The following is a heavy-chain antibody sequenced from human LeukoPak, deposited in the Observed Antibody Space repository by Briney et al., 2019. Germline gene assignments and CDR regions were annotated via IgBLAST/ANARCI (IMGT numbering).Heavy chain of an antibody. D-gene: IGHD2-21*02. CDR1: GYTFTSYG. CDR3: ARRLAPVVVTASFDY. CDR2: ISAYNGNT. Sequence: GASVKVSCKASGYTFTSYGISWVRQAPGQGLEWMGWISAYNGNTNYAQKLQGRVTMTRNTSISTAYMELSSLRSEDTAVYYCARRLAPVVVTASFDYWGQGTLVTVSS. V-gene: IGHV1-18*01. J-gene: IGHJ4*02.